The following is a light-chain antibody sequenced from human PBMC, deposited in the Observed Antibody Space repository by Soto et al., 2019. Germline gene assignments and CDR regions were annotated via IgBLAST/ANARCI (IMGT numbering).Light chain of an antibody. CDR3: SSYTSSSTL. CDR2: DVS. J-gene: IGLJ2*01. V-gene: IGLV2-14*01. CDR1: SSDVGAYNY. Sequence: QSALTQPASVSGSPGQSITISCTGTSSDVGAYNYVAWYQQHPGKAPKLMIYDVSNRPSGVSNRFSGSKSGNTASLTIFGLQAEDEADYYRSSYTSSSTLFGGGTKVTVL.